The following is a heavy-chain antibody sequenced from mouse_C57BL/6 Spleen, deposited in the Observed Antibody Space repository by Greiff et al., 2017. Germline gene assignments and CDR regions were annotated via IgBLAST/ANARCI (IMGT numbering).Heavy chain of an antibody. CDR3: ARSPPMVTTAPFDH. D-gene: IGHD2-2*01. V-gene: IGHV1-50*01. J-gene: IGHJ2*01. CDR2: IDPSDSYT. CDR1: GYTFTSYW. Sequence: QVQLKQPGAELVKPGASVTLSCKASGYTFTSYWMQWVKQRPGQGLEWIGEIDPSDSYTNYNQKFKGKATLTVDTSSSTAYMQLSSLTSEDSAVYYCARSPPMVTTAPFDHWGQGTTLTVSS.